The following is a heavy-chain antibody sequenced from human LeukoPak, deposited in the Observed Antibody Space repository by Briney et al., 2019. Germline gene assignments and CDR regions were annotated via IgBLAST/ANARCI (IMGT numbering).Heavy chain of an antibody. V-gene: IGHV1-18*01. CDR2: INTYNGNT. J-gene: IGHJ6*02. CDR1: GYTFTSYG. D-gene: IGHD6-6*01. CDR3: ARAASIAARYYYYYGMDV. Sequence: GASVKVSCKASGYTFTSYGTSWVRQAPGQGLEWMGWINTYNGNTNYAQKLQGRVTMTTDTSTSTAYMELRSLRSDDTAVYYCARAASIAARYYYYYGMDVWGQGTTVTVSS.